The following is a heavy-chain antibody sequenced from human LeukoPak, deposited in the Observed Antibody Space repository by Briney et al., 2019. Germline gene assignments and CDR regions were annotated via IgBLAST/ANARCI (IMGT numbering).Heavy chain of an antibody. J-gene: IGHJ4*02. V-gene: IGHV3-23*01. CDR3: AKVVGGKGWVFDS. CDR1: GFTFNNYA. D-gene: IGHD1-26*01. CDR2: ISTSGGST. Sequence: GVSLRLSCAASGFTFNNYAMSWLRHAPGKGLEWGSAISTSGGSTYYADSVKCRFTISRCISKNASSLKMTSLRAEDPAVHYCAKVVGGKGWVFDSWGQGTLVTVSS.